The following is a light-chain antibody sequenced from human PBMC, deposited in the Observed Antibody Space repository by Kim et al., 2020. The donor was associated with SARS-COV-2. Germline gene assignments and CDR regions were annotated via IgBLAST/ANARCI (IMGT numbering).Light chain of an antibody. CDR2: GAS. CDR1: QSVSSN. V-gene: IGKV3-15*01. CDR3: QQYTNWPPYT. J-gene: IGKJ2*01. Sequence: VAPGERATLSCRASQSVSSNLAWYQQKPGQAPRLLMYGASTRATGIPARFSGSGSGTEFTLTISSLQSEDFAVYYCQQYTNWPPYTFGQGTKLEI.